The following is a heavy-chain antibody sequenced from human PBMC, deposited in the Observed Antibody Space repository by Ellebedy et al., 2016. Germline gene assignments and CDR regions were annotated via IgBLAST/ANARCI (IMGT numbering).Heavy chain of an antibody. Sequence: GESLKISCAASGFTFSDYYMSWIRQAPGKGLEWVSYISSSGSTIYYADSVKGRFTISRDNAKNSLYLQMNSLRAEDTAVYYCARDSYYYDSSGYYYVPYYFDYWGQGTLVTVSS. CDR3: ARDSYYYDSSGYYYVPYYFDY. CDR2: ISSSGSTI. CDR1: GFTFSDYY. V-gene: IGHV3-11*04. D-gene: IGHD3-22*01. J-gene: IGHJ4*02.